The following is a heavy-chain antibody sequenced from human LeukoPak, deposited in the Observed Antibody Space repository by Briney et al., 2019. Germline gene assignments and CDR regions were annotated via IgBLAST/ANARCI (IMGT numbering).Heavy chain of an antibody. V-gene: IGHV4-61*01. Sequence: PSETLSLTCTVSGGSVSSGSYYWSWIRQPPGKGLEWIGYIYYSGSTNYNPSLKSRVTISVDTSKNQFSLKLSSVTAADTAVYYCARVNLLPSHAFDIWGQETMVTVSS. CDR2: IYYSGST. J-gene: IGHJ3*02. CDR1: GGSVSSGSYY. CDR3: ARVNLLPSHAFDI. D-gene: IGHD5-18*01.